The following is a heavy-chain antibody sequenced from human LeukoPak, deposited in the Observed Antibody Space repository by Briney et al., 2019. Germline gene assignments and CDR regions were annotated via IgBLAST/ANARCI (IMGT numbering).Heavy chain of an antibody. D-gene: IGHD3-10*01. J-gene: IGHJ3*02. V-gene: IGHV3-23*01. CDR2: IRGGGDTT. CDR3: ARGRFGELSVATFDI. Sequence: GGSLRLSCAASGFTFSSYVMTWVRQAPGKGLEWVSAIRGGGDTTYYADSVKGRFTISRDNSKNTLYLQMNSLRAEDAAVYYCARGRFGELSVATFDIWGQGTMVTVSS. CDR1: GFTFSSYV.